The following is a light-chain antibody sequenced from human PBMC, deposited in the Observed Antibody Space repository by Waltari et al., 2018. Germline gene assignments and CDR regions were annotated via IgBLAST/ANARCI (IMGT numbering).Light chain of an antibody. Sequence: QSVLTQPRSVSGSPGQSVTISCTGTSSDVGGYDWVTWYQHYPGKAPKLILYDVTKRHSGVPDRCSGSKSGNTASLTSSGRQAGDEADYYCCSYAGRYKLIFGGGSTLTVL. V-gene: IGLV2-11*01. CDR2: DVT. J-gene: IGLJ2*01. CDR1: SSDVGGYDW. CDR3: CSYAGRYKLI.